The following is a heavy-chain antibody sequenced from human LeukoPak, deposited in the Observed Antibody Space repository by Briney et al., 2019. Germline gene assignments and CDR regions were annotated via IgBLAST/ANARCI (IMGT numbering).Heavy chain of an antibody. CDR1: GDSISSSAYH. CDR3: ARHQLRFLEWLPRYMDV. V-gene: IGHV4-39*01. Sequence: PSETLSLTCSVSGDSISSSAYHWGWIRQPPGKGLEWIGSIYYSGSTYYNPSLKSRVTISVDTSKNQFSLKLSSVTAADTAVYYCARHQLRFLEWLPRYMDVWGKGTTVTVSS. D-gene: IGHD3-3*01. CDR2: IYYSGST. J-gene: IGHJ6*03.